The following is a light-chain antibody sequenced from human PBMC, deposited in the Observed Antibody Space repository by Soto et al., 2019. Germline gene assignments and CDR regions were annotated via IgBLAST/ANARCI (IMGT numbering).Light chain of an antibody. J-gene: IGKJ2*01. Sequence: DIQMTQSPSSLSASVGDRVTITCRASQSISSYLNWYQQKPGKAPKLLIYAASSLQSGVPSRFSGSGSGRDFTLTISSLQPEDVATYYCQQSCITSMYTFGRGTKVDIK. CDR3: QQSCITSMYT. V-gene: IGKV1-39*01. CDR2: AAS. CDR1: QSISSY.